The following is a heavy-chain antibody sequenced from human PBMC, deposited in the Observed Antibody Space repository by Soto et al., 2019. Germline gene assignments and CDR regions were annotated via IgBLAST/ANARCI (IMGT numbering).Heavy chain of an antibody. V-gene: IGHV1-46*01. CDR1: GYTFTSYY. D-gene: IGHD3-10*01. CDR2: INPSGGST. CDR3: AKASAYASGSFDY. J-gene: IGHJ4*02. Sequence: ASVKVSCKASGYTFTSYYMHWVRQAPGQGLEWMGIINPSGGSTSYAQKFQGRVTMTRDTSTSTVYMELNNLRAEDTAIYYCAKASAYASGSFDYWGQGALVTVSS.